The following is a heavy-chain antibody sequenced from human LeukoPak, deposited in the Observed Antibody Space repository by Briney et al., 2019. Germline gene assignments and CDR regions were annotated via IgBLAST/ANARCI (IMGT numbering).Heavy chain of an antibody. Sequence: SETLSLTCTVSGASISDHYWSWIRQPPGKGLEWIGYFYNSGSTRYNPSLKSRVTISVDTSKNQFSLKVNSVTAADTAIYYCATLGGIFGTEEWGQGTLVSVSS. J-gene: IGHJ4*02. CDR2: FYNSGST. CDR1: GASISDHY. V-gene: IGHV4-59*11. D-gene: IGHD3-3*01. CDR3: ATLGGIFGTEE.